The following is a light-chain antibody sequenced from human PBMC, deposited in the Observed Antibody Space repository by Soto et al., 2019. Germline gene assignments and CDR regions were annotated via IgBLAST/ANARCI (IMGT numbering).Light chain of an antibody. CDR1: SSNIGAGYD. CDR2: GNS. Sequence: QSVLTQPPSVSRAPGQRVTVSCTGSSSNIGAGYDVHWYQQLPGTAPKLLIYGNSNRPSGVPDRFSGSKSGTSASLAITGLQAEDEADYCCQSYDSSLSGHVVFGGGTQLTVL. CDR3: QSYDSSLSGHVV. V-gene: IGLV1-40*01. J-gene: IGLJ2*01.